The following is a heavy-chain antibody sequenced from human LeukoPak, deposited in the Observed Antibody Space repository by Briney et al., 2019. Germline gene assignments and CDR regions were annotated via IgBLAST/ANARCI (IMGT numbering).Heavy chain of an antibody. V-gene: IGHV4-39*01. CDR1: GGSISSSIYY. Sequence: SETLSLTCTVSGGSISSSIYYWGWIRQPPGKGLEWIGSIYYSGSTYYNPSLKSRVTISVDTSKNQFSLKLSSVTAADTAVYYCARRSGSYYGRALDIWGQGTMVTVSS. J-gene: IGHJ3*02. D-gene: IGHD1-26*01. CDR2: IYYSGST. CDR3: ARRSGSYYGRALDI.